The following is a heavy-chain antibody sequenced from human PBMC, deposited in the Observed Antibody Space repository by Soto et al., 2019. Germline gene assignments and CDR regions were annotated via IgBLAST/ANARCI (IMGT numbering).Heavy chain of an antibody. CDR2: INAGNGNT. CDR1: GYTFTSYA. CDR3: ARDLKVPAAIYYYYMDV. J-gene: IGHJ6*03. D-gene: IGHD2-2*02. Sequence: QVQLVQSGAEVKKPGASVKVSCKASGYTFTSYAMHWVRQAPGQRLEWMGWINAGNGNTKYSQKFQGRVTITRDTSASTAYMELSSLRCEDTAVYYCARDLKVPAAIYYYYMDVWGKGTTVTVSS. V-gene: IGHV1-3*01.